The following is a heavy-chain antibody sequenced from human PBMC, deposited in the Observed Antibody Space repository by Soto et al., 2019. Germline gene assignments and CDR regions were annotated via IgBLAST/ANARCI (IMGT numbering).Heavy chain of an antibody. CDR2: ISAYNGNT. V-gene: IGHV1-18*01. J-gene: IGHJ3*02. Sequence: ASVKVSCQASGYTFTSYGISWVRQAPGQGLEWMGWISAYNGNTNYAQKLQGRVTMTTDTSTSTAYMELRSLRSDDTAVYYCAPTGWFGELSGDAFDIWGQGTMVTVSS. D-gene: IGHD3-10*01. CDR3: APTGWFGELSGDAFDI. CDR1: GYTFTSYG.